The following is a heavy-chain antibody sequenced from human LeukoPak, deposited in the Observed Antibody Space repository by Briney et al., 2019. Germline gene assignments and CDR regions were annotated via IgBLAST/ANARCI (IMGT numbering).Heavy chain of an antibody. Sequence: SETLSLTCTVSGGSISSGSYYWSWIRQPAGKGLEWIGRIYTSGSTNYNPSLKSRVTISVDTSKNQFSLKLSSVTAADTAVYYCAREFTMVRGVIRDAFDIWGQGTMVTVSS. J-gene: IGHJ3*02. CDR1: GGSISSGSYY. CDR3: AREFTMVRGVIRDAFDI. D-gene: IGHD3-10*01. CDR2: IYTSGST. V-gene: IGHV4-61*02.